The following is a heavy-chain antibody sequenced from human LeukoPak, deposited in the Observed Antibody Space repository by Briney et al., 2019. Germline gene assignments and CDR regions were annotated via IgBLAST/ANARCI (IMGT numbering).Heavy chain of an antibody. CDR2: IGASGAET. Sequence: PGGSLRLFCEASGFIFSTYAMAWVRQAPGKGLDWVSVIGASGAETYYSDSAKGRFTVSRDNSKDTLFLHMSSLRAEDTAVYFCATRPRDTSGYYLGAFDGWGQGTTVTVSS. CDR3: ATRPRDTSGYYLGAFDG. D-gene: IGHD3-22*01. J-gene: IGHJ3*01. CDR1: GFIFSTYA. V-gene: IGHV3-23*01.